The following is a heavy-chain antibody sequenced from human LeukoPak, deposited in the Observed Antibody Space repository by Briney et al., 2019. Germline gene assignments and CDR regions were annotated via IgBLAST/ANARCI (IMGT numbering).Heavy chain of an antibody. D-gene: IGHD3-22*01. Sequence: GASVKVSCKASGYTFTGYYMHWVRQAPGQGLEWMGWINPNSGGTNYVQKFQGRVTMTRDTSISTAYMELSRLRSADTAVYYCATPSSGYYYDVHFDYWGQGTLVTVSS. J-gene: IGHJ4*02. CDR1: GYTFTGYY. V-gene: IGHV1-2*02. CDR2: INPNSGGT. CDR3: ATPSSGYYYDVHFDY.